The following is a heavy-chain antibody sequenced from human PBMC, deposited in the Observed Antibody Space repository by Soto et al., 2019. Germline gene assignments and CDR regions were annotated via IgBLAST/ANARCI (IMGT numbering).Heavy chain of an antibody. D-gene: IGHD5-18*01. J-gene: IGHJ6*02. V-gene: IGHV4-59*01. CDR1: GGSISSYY. CDR3: ARARHQRLHPYYYGMDV. Sequence: QVQLQESGPGLVKPSETLSLTCTVSGGSISSYYWSWIRQSPGQGLEWIGYIHYSGSTKSNPSLKSRVTISVDTSRNQVSLKLSSVTAADSAVYFCARARHQRLHPYYYGMDVWGQGPTVTVSS. CDR2: IHYSGST.